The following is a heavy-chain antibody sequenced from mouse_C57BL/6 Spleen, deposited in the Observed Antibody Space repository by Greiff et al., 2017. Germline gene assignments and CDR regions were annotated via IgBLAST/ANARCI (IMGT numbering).Heavy chain of an antibody. J-gene: IGHJ2*01. D-gene: IGHD1-1*01. CDR3: ARHYYGSSYFFDC. Sequence: QVQLKQSGPGLVAPSPSLSITCTVSGFSLTSYAISWVRQPPGKGLEWLGVIWTGGGTNYNSALKSRLSISKDNSKSQVFLKMNSLQTDDTARYYCARHYYGSSYFFDCWGQGTTLTVSS. CDR2: IWTGGGT. V-gene: IGHV2-9-1*01. CDR1: GFSLTSYA.